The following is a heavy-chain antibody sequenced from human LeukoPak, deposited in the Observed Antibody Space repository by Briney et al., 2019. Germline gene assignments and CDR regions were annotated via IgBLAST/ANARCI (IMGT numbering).Heavy chain of an antibody. Sequence: ASVKVSCKASGYTSTSYGISWVRQAPGQGLEWMGWISAYNGNTNYAQKLQGRVTMTTDTSTSTAYMELRSLRSDDTAVYYCARTDSSSWYNNHYYYGMDVWGQGTTVTVSS. CDR2: ISAYNGNT. J-gene: IGHJ6*02. V-gene: IGHV1-18*01. D-gene: IGHD6-13*01. CDR1: GYTSTSYG. CDR3: ARTDSSSWYNNHYYYGMDV.